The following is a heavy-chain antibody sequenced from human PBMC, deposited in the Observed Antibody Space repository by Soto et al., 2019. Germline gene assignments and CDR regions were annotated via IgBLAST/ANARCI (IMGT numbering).Heavy chain of an antibody. V-gene: IGHV3-33*01. CDR3: ARDPAYCSGGSCYSGVHY. CDR2: IWYDGSNK. Sequence: GGSLRLSCAASGFTFSSYGMHWVRQAPGKGLEWVAVIWYDGSNKYYADSVKGRFTISRDNSKDTLYLQMNSLRAEDTAVYYCARDPAYCSGGSCYSGVHYWGQGTTVTVSS. CDR1: GFTFSSYG. J-gene: IGHJ6*02. D-gene: IGHD2-15*01.